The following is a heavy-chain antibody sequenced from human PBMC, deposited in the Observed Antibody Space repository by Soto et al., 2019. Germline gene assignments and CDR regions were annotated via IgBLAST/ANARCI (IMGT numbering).Heavy chain of an antibody. J-gene: IGHJ4*02. V-gene: IGHV3-21*01. CDR1: GFTFSSYS. Sequence: TGGSLRLSCAASGFTFSSYSMNWVRQAPGKGLEWVSSISSSSSYIYYADSVKGRFTISRDNAKNSLYLQMNSLRAEDTAVYYCARTHDYGDYTVDYWGQGTLVTVSS. CDR2: ISSSSSYI. D-gene: IGHD4-17*01. CDR3: ARTHDYGDYTVDY.